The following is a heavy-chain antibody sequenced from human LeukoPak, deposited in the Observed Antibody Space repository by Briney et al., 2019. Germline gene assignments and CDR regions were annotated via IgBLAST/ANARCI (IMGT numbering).Heavy chain of an antibody. J-gene: IGHJ4*02. CDR3: ASQVYRGRYFDY. V-gene: IGHV4-61*02. Sequence: SQTLSLTCTVSGGSISSGSYYWSWIRQPAGTGLEWIGRIYTSGSTNYNPSLKSRVTISVDTSKNQFSLKLSSVTAADTAVYYCASQVYRGRYFDYWGQGTLVTVSS. CDR1: GGSISSGSYY. CDR2: IYTSGST. D-gene: IGHD3-10*01.